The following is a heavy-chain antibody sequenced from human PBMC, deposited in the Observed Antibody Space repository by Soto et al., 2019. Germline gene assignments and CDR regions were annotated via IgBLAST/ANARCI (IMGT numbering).Heavy chain of an antibody. CDR2: ISAYNGNT. J-gene: IGHJ4*02. Sequence: APVKVSCKASGYTFTSYGISWVRQAPGQGLEWMGWISAYNGNTNYAQKLQGRVTMTTDTSTSTAYMELRSLRSDDTAVYYCARGPYCSGGSCYFRFDYWGQGTLVTVSS. D-gene: IGHD2-15*01. CDR1: GYTFTSYG. CDR3: ARGPYCSGGSCYFRFDY. V-gene: IGHV1-18*01.